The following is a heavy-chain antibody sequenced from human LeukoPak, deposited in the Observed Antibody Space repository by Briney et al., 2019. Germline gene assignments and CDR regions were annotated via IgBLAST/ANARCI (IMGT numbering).Heavy chain of an antibody. CDR2: INPNSGGT. Sequence: SVKVSCKASGYTFTGYYMHWVRQAPGQGLEWMGWINPNSGGTNYAQKFQGRVTMTRDTSISTAYMELSRLRSDDTAVYYCARDQWLVRAYYYYGMDVWGQGTTVTVSS. D-gene: IGHD6-19*01. J-gene: IGHJ6*02. V-gene: IGHV1-2*02. CDR1: GYTFTGYY. CDR3: ARDQWLVRAYYYYGMDV.